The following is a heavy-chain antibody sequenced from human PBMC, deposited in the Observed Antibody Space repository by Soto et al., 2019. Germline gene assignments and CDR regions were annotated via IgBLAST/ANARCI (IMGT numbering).Heavy chain of an antibody. Sequence: SETLSLTCTVSGGSISSYYWSWIRQPPGKGLEWIGYIYYSGSTNYNPSLKSRVTISVDTSKNQFSLKLSSVTAADTAVYYCARQAVYGSGSYYYYGMDVWGQGTRVTVS. V-gene: IGHV4-59*08. CDR3: ARQAVYGSGSYYYYGMDV. D-gene: IGHD3-10*01. CDR2: IYYSGST. J-gene: IGHJ6*02. CDR1: GGSISSYY.